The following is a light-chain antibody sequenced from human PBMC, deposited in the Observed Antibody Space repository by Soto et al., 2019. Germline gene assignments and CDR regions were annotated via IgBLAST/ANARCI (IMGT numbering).Light chain of an antibody. CDR3: QQYCSSPQYT. V-gene: IGKV3-20*01. Sequence: EIVLTQSPGTLSLSPGERATLSCRASQSVSSSYLAWYQQKPGQAPRLLIYGASSRDTGIPDRFSGSGSGTDFTLTISRLEPEDCAVYYCQQYCSSPQYTVGQGTKLEIK. CDR1: QSVSSSY. CDR2: GAS. J-gene: IGKJ2*01.